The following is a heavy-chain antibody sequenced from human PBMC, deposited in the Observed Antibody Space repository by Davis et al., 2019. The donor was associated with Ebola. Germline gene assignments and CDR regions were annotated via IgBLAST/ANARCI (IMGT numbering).Heavy chain of an antibody. V-gene: IGHV4-39*07. CDR1: GGSISSSSYY. D-gene: IGHD2-21*02. CDR2: INYSGST. Sequence: PGGSLRLSCTVSGGSISSSSYYWGWIRQPPGKGLEWIGSINYSGSTYYNPSLKSRVTISLDTSKNQFSLKLNSVTAADTAVYYCVNDGGHGGDSDYWGQGILVTVSS. J-gene: IGHJ4*02. CDR3: VNDGGHGGDSDY.